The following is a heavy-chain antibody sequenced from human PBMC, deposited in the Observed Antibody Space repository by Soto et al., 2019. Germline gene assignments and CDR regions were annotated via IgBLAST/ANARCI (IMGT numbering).Heavy chain of an antibody. CDR2: IKEDGSEK. J-gene: IGHJ4*02. Sequence: GGSLRLSCAASGYDFRSYWMSWVRQAPGKGLEWVAHIKEDGSEKYYVDSVKGRFTISRDIAKSSLYLQMNSLRAEDTAVYYCTTLYYFAFNYWGQGAPVTVSS. D-gene: IGHD2-2*02. V-gene: IGHV3-7*01. CDR3: TTLYYFAFNY. CDR1: GYDFRSYW.